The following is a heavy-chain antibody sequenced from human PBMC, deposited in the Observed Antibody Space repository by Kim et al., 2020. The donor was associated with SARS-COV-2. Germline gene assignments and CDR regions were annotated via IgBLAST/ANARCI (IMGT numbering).Heavy chain of an antibody. D-gene: IGHD3-16*01. Sequence: TNYAQKRQGRVTMTPDTSTSTAYMELRSLRSDDTAVYYCARARGGGGDRHWGQGTLVTVSS. V-gene: IGHV1-18*01. J-gene: IGHJ4*02. CDR3: ARARGGGGDRH. CDR2: T.